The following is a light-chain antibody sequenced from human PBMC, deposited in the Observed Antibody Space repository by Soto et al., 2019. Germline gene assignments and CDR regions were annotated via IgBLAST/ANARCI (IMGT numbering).Light chain of an antibody. J-gene: IGKJ1*01. CDR3: QQRGNRPPWT. CDR1: QRVTSSY. CDR2: GAS. Sequence: EIVLTQSPGTLSLSPGERATLSCRAIQRVTSSYLAWYQQKLGQAPRLLISGASSRATGIPDRFSGSGSGTDFTLTISSLEPEDFAVYYCQQRGNRPPWTFGQGTKVDIK. V-gene: IGKV3D-20*02.